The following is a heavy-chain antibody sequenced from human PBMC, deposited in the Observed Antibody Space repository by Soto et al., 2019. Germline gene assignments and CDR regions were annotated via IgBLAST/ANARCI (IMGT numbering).Heavy chain of an antibody. CDR2: ISAYNGNT. CDR1: GYTFTSYG. J-gene: IGHJ6*02. V-gene: IGHV1-18*01. D-gene: IGHD2-15*01. CDR3: ARDRMFTEACPHRVDD. Sequence: ASVKVACKASGYTFTSYGISWVRQAPGQGLEGMGWISAYNGNTNYAQKLQGRVTMTTDTSTSTAYMELRSLRSDDTAVYYCARDRMFTEACPHRVDDWDQGTTVTVSS.